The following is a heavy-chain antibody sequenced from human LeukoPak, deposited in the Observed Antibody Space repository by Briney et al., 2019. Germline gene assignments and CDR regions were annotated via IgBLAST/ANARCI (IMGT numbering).Heavy chain of an antibody. CDR1: GGSISSSSYY. Sequence: MPSETLSLTCTVSGGSISSSSYYWGWIRQPPGKDLEWIGSIYYSGTTYYNPSLKSRVTISVDTSKNHFSLKVSSLTAADTAVYYCASRVTSPMDTRGFFDTWGQGTLVTVSS. CDR2: IYYSGTT. J-gene: IGHJ4*02. V-gene: IGHV4-39*02. D-gene: IGHD3-10*01. CDR3: ASRVTSPMDTRGFFDT.